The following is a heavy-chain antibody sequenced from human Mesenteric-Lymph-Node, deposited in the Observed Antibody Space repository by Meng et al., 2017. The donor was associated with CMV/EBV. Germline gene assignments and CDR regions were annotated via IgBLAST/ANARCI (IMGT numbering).Heavy chain of an antibody. D-gene: IGHD3-3*01. CDR1: GGSITTYY. Sequence: SETLSLTCTVSGGSITTYYWSWIRQPPGKGLEWIGYIYYSGSTTNYTPSLKSRVTISLDTSKDQFSLKLNSVTAADTAVYYCARGRYDFWSGYLRSYYGMDVWGQGTTVTVSS. CDR2: IYYSGSTT. J-gene: IGHJ6*02. V-gene: IGHV4-59*01. CDR3: ARGRYDFWSGYLRSYYGMDV.